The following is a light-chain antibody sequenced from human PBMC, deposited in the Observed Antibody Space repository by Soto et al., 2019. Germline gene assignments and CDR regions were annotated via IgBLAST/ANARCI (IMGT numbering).Light chain of an antibody. Sequence: QSALTQPASVSGSPGQSITISCTGTTSDISGYKYVSWYQQHPGKAPKLMIYDVSIRPSGVSDRFSGSKSGNTASLTISGLQAEDEADYYCSSYTSLSTLFVFGSGTKVTVL. J-gene: IGLJ1*01. V-gene: IGLV2-14*03. CDR3: SSYTSLSTLFV. CDR2: DVS. CDR1: TSDISGYKY.